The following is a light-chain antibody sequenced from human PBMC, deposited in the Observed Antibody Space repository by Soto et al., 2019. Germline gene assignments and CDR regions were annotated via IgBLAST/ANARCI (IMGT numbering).Light chain of an antibody. CDR3: SSYTSISTRV. CDR2: GNS. Sequence: QSVLTQPPSVSGAPGQRVTISCTGSSSNIGAGYDVHWYQQLPGTAPKLLIYGNSNRPSGVPDRFSGSKSGTSASLAITGLQAEDEADYYCSSYTSISTRVFGTGTKVTVL. J-gene: IGLJ1*01. CDR1: SSNIGAGYD. V-gene: IGLV1-40*01.